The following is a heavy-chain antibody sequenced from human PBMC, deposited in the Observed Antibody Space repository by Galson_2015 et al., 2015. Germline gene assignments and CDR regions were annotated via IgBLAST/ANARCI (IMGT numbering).Heavy chain of an antibody. D-gene: IGHD3-10*01. Sequence: SLRLSCAASGFTFSNYWMSWVRQAPGKGLEWVANIKQDGSEKYYVDSVKGRFTISRDNAKNSLYPQMNSLRAEDTAIYYCASQTWTGYFDYWGQGILSPSP. V-gene: IGHV3-7*03. CDR3: ASQTWTGYFDY. CDR1: GFTFSNYW. CDR2: IKQDGSEK. J-gene: IGHJ4*02.